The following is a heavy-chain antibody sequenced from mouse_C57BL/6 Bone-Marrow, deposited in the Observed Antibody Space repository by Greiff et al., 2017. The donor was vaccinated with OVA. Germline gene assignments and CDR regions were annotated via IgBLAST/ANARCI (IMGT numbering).Heavy chain of an antibody. CDR2: IYPGDGDT. J-gene: IGHJ4*01. V-gene: IGHV1-82*01. CDR3: ARSGWLPSMDY. Sequence: VQLQQSGPELVKPGASVKISCKASGYAFSSSWMNWVKQRPGKGLEWIGRIYPGDGDTNYNGKFKGKATLTADKSSSTAYMQLSSLTSEDSAVYFCARSGWLPSMDYWGQGTSVTVSS. D-gene: IGHD2-3*01. CDR1: GYAFSSSW.